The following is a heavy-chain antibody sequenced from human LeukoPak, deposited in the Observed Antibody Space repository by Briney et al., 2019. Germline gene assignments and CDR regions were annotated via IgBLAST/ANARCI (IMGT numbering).Heavy chain of an antibody. CDR2: IRYDGSNK. CDR3: AKGXYGDYGDAFDI. V-gene: IGHV3-30*02. Sequence: GGSLRLSCAASRFTFSSYGMHWVRQAPGKGLEWVAFIRYDGSNKYYGDSVKGRFTISRDNSKNTLYLQMNSLRAEDTAVYYCAKGXYGDYGDAFDIWGQGTMVTVSS. J-gene: IGHJ3*02. CDR1: RFTFSSYG. D-gene: IGHD4-17*01.